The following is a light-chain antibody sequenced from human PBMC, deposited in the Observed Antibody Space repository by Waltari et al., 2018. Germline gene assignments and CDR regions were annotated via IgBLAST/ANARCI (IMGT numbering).Light chain of an antibody. J-gene: IGLJ3*02. Sequence: QSVLTQPPSASGTPGQRVTIYCSGSRSNIGSNYVYWYQQLPGTAPKLHIYRNNQRPSGVPDRFSGSKSGTSASLAISGLRSEDEADYYCAAWDDSLSGRVFGGGTKVTVL. CDR2: RNN. CDR3: AAWDDSLSGRV. V-gene: IGLV1-47*01. CDR1: RSNIGSNY.